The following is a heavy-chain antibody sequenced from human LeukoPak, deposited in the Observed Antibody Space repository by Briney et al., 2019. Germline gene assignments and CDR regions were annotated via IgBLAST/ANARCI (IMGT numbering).Heavy chain of an antibody. CDR1: GYTFTSHL. Sequence: ASVKVSCKASGYTFTSHLVHWVRQAPGQGLEWMGVFNPGGDSISYSQKFQGRVTLTRDTSTSTAYMELRSLRSEDTAVYYCARQQEVTSDSYDYAMDVWGQGTTVTVSS. J-gene: IGHJ6*02. V-gene: IGHV1-46*01. CDR2: FNPGGDSI. CDR3: ARQQEVTSDSYDYAMDV. D-gene: IGHD4-23*01.